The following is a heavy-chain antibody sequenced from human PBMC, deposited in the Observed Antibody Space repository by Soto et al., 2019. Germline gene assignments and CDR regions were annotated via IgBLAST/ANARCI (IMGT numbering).Heavy chain of an antibody. CDR2: IYYSGST. CDR1: GGSISSGGYY. Sequence: QVQLQESGPGLVKPSQTLSLTCTVSGGSISSGGYYWSWIRQHPGKGLEWIGYIYYSGSTYYNPSLKSKVTISVDTSKNQFSLKLSSVTAADTAVYYCAREHSGYYYVSAFDIWGQGTMVTVSS. J-gene: IGHJ3*02. D-gene: IGHD3-22*01. CDR3: AREHSGYYYVSAFDI. V-gene: IGHV4-31*01.